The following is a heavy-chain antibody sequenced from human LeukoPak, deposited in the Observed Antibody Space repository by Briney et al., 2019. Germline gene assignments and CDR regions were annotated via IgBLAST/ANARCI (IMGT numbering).Heavy chain of an antibody. Sequence: NPSETLSLTCTVSGGSISSYYWSWIRQPPGKGLEWIGYIYYSGSTNYNPSLKSRVTISVDTSKNQFSLKLSSVTAADTAVYYCASWTTGTKDEGLEDWGQGTLVTVSS. CDR3: ASWTTGTKDEGLED. CDR2: IYYSGST. V-gene: IGHV4-59*01. CDR1: GGSISSYY. D-gene: IGHD1-1*01. J-gene: IGHJ4*02.